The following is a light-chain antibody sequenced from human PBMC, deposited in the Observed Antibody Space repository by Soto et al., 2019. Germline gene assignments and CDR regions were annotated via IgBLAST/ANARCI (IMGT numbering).Light chain of an antibody. CDR3: QQRSNWPPLT. CDR2: DAS. V-gene: IGKV3-11*01. J-gene: IGKJ4*01. Sequence: EIVLTQSPATLSLSPGERATLSCRASQNVSRFLAWYQRRPGQAPRLLIYDASNRASDIPARFSGSGSGTDFTLTISSLEPEDSSVYYCQQRSNWPPLTFGGGTKVDSK. CDR1: QNVSRF.